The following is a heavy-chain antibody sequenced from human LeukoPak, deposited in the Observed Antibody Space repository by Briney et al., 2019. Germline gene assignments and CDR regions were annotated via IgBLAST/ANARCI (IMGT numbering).Heavy chain of an antibody. D-gene: IGHD1-26*01. J-gene: IGHJ6*02. CDR3: ARNSGSHKKMDV. CDR2: IWYDGSNK. V-gene: IGHV3-33*01. CDR1: GFTFSSYG. Sequence: GGSLRLSCAASGFTFSSYGMHWVRQAPGKGLEWVAVIWYDGSNKYYADSVKGRFTISRDNSKNTLYLQMSSLRAEGTAVYYCARNSGSHKKMDVWGQGTTVTVSS.